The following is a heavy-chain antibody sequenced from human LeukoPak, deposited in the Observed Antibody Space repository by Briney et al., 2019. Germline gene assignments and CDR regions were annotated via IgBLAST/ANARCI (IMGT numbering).Heavy chain of an antibody. Sequence: ASVKVSRKASGYTFTSYGISWVRQAPGQGLEWMGWISAYNGNTNYAQKLQGRVTMTTDTSTSTAYMGLRSLRSDDTAVYYCARVGDPLYYYYYMDVWGKGTTVTVSS. CDR3: ARVGDPLYYYYYMDV. V-gene: IGHV1-18*01. CDR2: ISAYNGNT. J-gene: IGHJ6*03. CDR1: GYTFTSYG. D-gene: IGHD3-16*01.